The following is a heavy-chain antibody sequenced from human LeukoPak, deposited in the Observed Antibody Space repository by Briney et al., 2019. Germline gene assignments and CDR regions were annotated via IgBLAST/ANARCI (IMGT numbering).Heavy chain of an antibody. Sequence: SETLSLTCAVSGYSISSGYYWGWIRQPPGKGLEWIGSIYHSGSTYYNPSLKSRVTISVDTSKNQFSLKLSSVTAADTAVYYCARVPRPSGLWWWVAFDIWGQGTMVTVSS. CDR1: GYSISSGYY. CDR2: IYHSGST. CDR3: ARVPRPSGLWWWVAFDI. V-gene: IGHV4-38-2*01. J-gene: IGHJ3*02. D-gene: IGHD2-21*01.